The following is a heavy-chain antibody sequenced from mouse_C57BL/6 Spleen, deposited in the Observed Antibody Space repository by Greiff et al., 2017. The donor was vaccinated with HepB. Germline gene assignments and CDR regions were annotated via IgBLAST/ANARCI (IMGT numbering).Heavy chain of an antibody. Sequence: DVMLVESGGGLVKPGGSLKLSCAASGFTFSDYGMHWVRQAPEKGLEWVAYISSGSSTIYYADTVKGRFTISRDNAKNTLFLQMTSLRSEDTAMYYCARGDGYYEAYWYFDVWGTGTTVTVSS. CDR2: ISSGSSTI. D-gene: IGHD2-3*01. CDR3: ARGDGYYEAYWYFDV. V-gene: IGHV5-17*01. CDR1: GFTFSDYG. J-gene: IGHJ1*03.